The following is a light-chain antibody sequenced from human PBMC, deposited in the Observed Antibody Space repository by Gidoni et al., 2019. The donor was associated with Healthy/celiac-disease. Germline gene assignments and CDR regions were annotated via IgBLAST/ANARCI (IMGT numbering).Light chain of an antibody. CDR2: DAS. CDR3: QQRSTWPLT. Sequence: EIVLTNSPAALSLSPGERAPLSCRASQSVSSSLAWYQQKPGQAPRLLIYDASNRATGIAARFSGSVSGTDFTRTISSQEPEDFAVYCWQQRSTWPLTFGPGTKVDIK. J-gene: IGKJ3*01. CDR1: QSVSSS. V-gene: IGKV3-11*01.